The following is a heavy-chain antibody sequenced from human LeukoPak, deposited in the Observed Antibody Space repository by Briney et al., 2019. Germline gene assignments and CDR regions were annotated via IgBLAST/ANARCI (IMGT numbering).Heavy chain of an antibody. CDR1: GGSFSNYY. D-gene: IGHD3-10*01. CDR2: INHSGST. V-gene: IGHV4-34*01. J-gene: IGHJ4*02. CDR3: ARHTAQYYFGSGSLDS. Sequence: SETLSLTCGVYGGSFSNYYWSWIRQPPGKGLEWIGEINHSGSTKYNPSLKSRVTISVDTSKNQFSLKLNSVTAADTAVYYCARHTAQYYFGSGSLDSWGRGTLVTVSS.